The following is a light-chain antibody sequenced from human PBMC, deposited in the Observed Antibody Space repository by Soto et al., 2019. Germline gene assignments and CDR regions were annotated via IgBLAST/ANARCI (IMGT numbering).Light chain of an antibody. CDR3: QQYNSYWG. CDR1: QSINNW. Sequence: DIPMTQSPSTLSASVGDRVTITCRASQSINNWLAWYQQKPGKAPKLLIYDASSLESGVPSRFSGSGSGTEFTLTISSLQPDDFATYYCQQYNSYWGFGQGTKVEIK. CDR2: DAS. J-gene: IGKJ1*01. V-gene: IGKV1-5*01.